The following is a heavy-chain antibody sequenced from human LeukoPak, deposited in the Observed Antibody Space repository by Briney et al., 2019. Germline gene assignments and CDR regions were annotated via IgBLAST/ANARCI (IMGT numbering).Heavy chain of an antibody. CDR2: IKQDGSEK. D-gene: IGHD3-22*01. J-gene: IGHJ5*02. V-gene: IGHV3-7*01. CDR3: GRTVRGRYYDSSGYPDH. Sequence: GGSLRLSCAASGFTFTSYWMSWVRQAPGKGLEWVANIKQDGSEKYYVDSVSGRFTISRDNAKYSLYLQMNSLRAEDTAVYYCGRTVRGRYYDSSGYPDHWGQGTLVTVSS. CDR1: GFTFTSYW.